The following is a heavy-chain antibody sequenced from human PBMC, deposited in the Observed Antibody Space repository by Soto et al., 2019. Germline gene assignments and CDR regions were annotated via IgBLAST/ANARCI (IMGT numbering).Heavy chain of an antibody. CDR3: AREGYNFGPFDY. D-gene: IGHD5-18*01. Sequence: SETLSLTCTVSCGSLSSYYWSWIRRPPGMGPEWIASISYSGTTNYNSSLKSRVTISIDTSKNQFSLKFNSVTAADTAVYYCAREGYNFGPFDYWGQGALVTVSS. J-gene: IGHJ4*02. CDR2: ISYSGTT. V-gene: IGHV4-59*01. CDR1: CGSLSSYY.